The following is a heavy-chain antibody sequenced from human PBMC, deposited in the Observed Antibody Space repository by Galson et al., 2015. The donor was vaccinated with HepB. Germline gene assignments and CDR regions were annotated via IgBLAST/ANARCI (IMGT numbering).Heavy chain of an antibody. V-gene: IGHV1-69*01. Sequence: SCKASGGIFSSHAISWVRQAPGQGLQWMGGIIPMFGTANYVQKFQGRVTITADESTTTVYMELSSLRSEDTAVYYCASGGGSGYYNSWGQGTLVTVSS. D-gene: IGHD3-22*01. J-gene: IGHJ4*02. CDR2: IIPMFGTA. CDR1: GGIFSSHA. CDR3: ASGGGSGYYNS.